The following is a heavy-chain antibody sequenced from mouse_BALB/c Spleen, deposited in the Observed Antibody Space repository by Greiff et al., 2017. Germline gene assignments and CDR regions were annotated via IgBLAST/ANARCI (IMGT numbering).Heavy chain of an antibody. V-gene: IGHV1-7*01. J-gene: IGHJ4*01. Sequence: QVQLQQSGAELAKPGASVKMSCKASGYTFTSYWMHWVKQRPGQGLEWIGYINPSTGYTEYNQKFKDKATLTADKSSSTAYMQLSSLTSEDSAVYYCARSELGDYYAMDYWGQGTSVTVSS. CDR2: INPSTGYT. CDR3: ARSELGDYYAMDY. D-gene: IGHD4-1*01. CDR1: GYTFTSYW.